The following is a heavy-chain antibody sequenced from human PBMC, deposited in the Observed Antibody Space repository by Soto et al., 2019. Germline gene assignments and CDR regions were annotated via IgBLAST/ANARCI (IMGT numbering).Heavy chain of an antibody. CDR3: VRGTPTPGLDI. J-gene: IGHJ6*02. V-gene: IGHV3-30*03. Sequence: GGSLRLACAASGFTFSSYGMNWVRQAQGKGLEWVEVISYDGSNKYYADSVKGRFSTSRDNTRNSLYLNMDSLRVRETATYYCVRGTPTPGLDIWGRGTTVTVSS. D-gene: IGHD1-1*01. CDR1: GFTFSSYG. CDR2: ISYDGSNK.